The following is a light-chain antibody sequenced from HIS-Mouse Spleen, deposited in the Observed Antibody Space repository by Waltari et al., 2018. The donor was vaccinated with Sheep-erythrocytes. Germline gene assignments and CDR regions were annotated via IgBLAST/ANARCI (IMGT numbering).Light chain of an antibody. J-gene: IGLJ3*02. CDR2: EGS. Sequence: QSALTQPASVSGSPGQSITISCPGTSRDVGSYNLVSWSHQHPGKAPKLMIYEGSKRPSGVSNRFSGSKSGNTASLTISGLQAEDEADYYCCSYAGSSTPWVFGGGTKLTVL. CDR1: SRDVGSYNL. V-gene: IGLV2-23*01. CDR3: CSYAGSSTPWV.